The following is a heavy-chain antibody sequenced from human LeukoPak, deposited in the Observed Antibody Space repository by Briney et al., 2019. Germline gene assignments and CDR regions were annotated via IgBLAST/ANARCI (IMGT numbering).Heavy chain of an antibody. CDR1: GGSFSGYY. CDR3: AREGGSYRSFDY. V-gene: IGHV4-34*01. D-gene: IGHD1-26*01. J-gene: IGHJ4*02. Sequence: SETLSLTCAVYGGSFSGYYWSWIRQPPGKGLEWIGEINHSGCTNYNPSLKSRVTISVDTSKNQFSLKLSSVTAADTAVYYCAREGGSYRSFDYWGQGTLVTVSS. CDR2: INHSGCT.